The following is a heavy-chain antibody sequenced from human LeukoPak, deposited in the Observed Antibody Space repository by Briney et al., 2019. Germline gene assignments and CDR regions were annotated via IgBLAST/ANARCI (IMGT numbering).Heavy chain of an antibody. D-gene: IGHD5-12*01. CDR3: ARASSYSGYDSLDY. Sequence: GGSLRLSCAASGFTFSSYSMNWVRQAPGKGLEWVSYISSSSSTIYYADSVKGRFTISRDNAKNSLYLQMNSLRAEDTAVYYCARASSYSGYDSLDYWGQGTLVTVSS. CDR1: GFTFSSYS. V-gene: IGHV3-48*04. J-gene: IGHJ4*02. CDR2: ISSSSSTI.